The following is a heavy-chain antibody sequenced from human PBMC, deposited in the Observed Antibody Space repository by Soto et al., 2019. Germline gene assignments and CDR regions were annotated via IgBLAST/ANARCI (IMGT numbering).Heavy chain of an antibody. J-gene: IGHJ5*02. CDR2: ISISSRTI. CDR3: ARDNGIAGSFDP. V-gene: IGHV3-48*02. D-gene: IGHD6-13*01. CDR1: GFTFRSYS. Sequence: GGSLRLSCAASGFTFRSYSMNWVRQAPGKGLEWVSYISISSRTIYYADSVKDRFTISRDDAKNSLYLQMNSLRDEDTSVYYCARDNGIAGSFDPWGQGTLVTVSS.